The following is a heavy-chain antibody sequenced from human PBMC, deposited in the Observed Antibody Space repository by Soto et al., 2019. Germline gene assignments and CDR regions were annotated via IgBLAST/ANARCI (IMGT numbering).Heavy chain of an antibody. V-gene: IGHV3-30*18. J-gene: IGHJ4*02. CDR3: AKDSYGSGSSVDY. D-gene: IGHD3-10*01. CDR1: GFTFSSYG. CDR2: ISYDGRNK. Sequence: GGSLRLSCAASGFTFSSYGMHWVRQAPGKGLEWVAVISYDGRNKYYADSVKGRFTISRDNSKNTLYLQMNSLRAEDAAVYYCAKDSYGSGSSVDYWGQGTLVTVSS.